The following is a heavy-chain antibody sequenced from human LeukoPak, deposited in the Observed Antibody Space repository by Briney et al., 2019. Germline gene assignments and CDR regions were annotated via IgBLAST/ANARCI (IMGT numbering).Heavy chain of an antibody. D-gene: IGHD3-10*01. Sequence: SVKVSCKASGGTFSSYAISWVRQAPGQGLEWMGGIIPIFGTANYAQKLQGRVTMTTDTSTSTAYMELRSLRSDDTAVYYCARVAAYGSGSYYFDYWGQGTLVTVSS. J-gene: IGHJ4*02. CDR1: GGTFSSYA. CDR2: IIPIFGTA. CDR3: ARVAAYGSGSYYFDY. V-gene: IGHV1-69*05.